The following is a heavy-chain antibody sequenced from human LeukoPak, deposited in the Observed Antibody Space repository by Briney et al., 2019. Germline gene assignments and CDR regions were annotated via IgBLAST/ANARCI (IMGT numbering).Heavy chain of an antibody. CDR2: IKQDGSKK. D-gene: IGHD5-24*01. Sequence: GGSLRLSCVASGFPFSSYWMTWVRQAPGKGLEWVANIKQDGSKKSYVDSVKGRFTISRDNAKDSLYLQMNSLRAEDTAIYYCTRVGYIDEGIDYWGQGTLVTVSS. J-gene: IGHJ4*02. CDR1: GFPFSSYW. CDR3: TRVGYIDEGIDY. V-gene: IGHV3-7*04.